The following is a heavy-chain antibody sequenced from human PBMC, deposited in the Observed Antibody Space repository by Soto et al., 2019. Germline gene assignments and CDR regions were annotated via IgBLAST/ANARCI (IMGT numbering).Heavy chain of an antibody. J-gene: IGHJ4*02. CDR2: IYWDDDK. D-gene: IGHD3-10*01. CDR1: GLSLSTRGVG. Sequence: QITLKESGPTSVKPTQILTLTCTFSGLSLSTRGVGVGWIRQAPGKALEWLALIYWDDDKRYRPSLKSRLTVKMDXXKXLXXLTMTDVDPVDTGTYYCAHTVQQVIAGRWSGYFDYWGPGTLVTVSS. V-gene: IGHV2-5*02. CDR3: AHTVQQVIAGRWSGYFDY.